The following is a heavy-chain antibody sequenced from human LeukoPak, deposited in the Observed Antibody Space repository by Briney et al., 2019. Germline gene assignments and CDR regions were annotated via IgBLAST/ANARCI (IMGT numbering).Heavy chain of an antibody. CDR3: TRAPSEIGSYYPEYFRH. V-gene: IGHV3-74*01. CDR1: GFTFSMYW. CDR2: IKSDGST. J-gene: IGHJ1*01. D-gene: IGHD3-10*01. Sequence: GGSLRLSCAASGFTFSMYWMHWVRQAPGKRLVWVSRIKSDGSTNYADSVKGRFTISRDNAKNTVSLQMNSLRPEDTGVYYCTRAPSEIGSYYPEYFRHWGQGTLVTVSS.